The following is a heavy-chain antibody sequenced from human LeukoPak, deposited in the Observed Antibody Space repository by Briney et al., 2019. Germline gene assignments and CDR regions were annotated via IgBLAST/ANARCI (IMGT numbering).Heavy chain of an antibody. V-gene: IGHV3-7*01. CDR1: GFTFSSYW. Sequence: PGGSLRLSCAASGFTFSSYWMSWVRQAPGKGLEWVANIKQDGSEKYYVDSVKGRFTISRDNAKNSLYLQMNSLRAEDTAVYYCARLYPAAAGGGYFDYWGQGTLVTVSS. CDR3: ARLYPAAAGGGYFDY. D-gene: IGHD6-13*01. CDR2: IKQDGSEK. J-gene: IGHJ4*02.